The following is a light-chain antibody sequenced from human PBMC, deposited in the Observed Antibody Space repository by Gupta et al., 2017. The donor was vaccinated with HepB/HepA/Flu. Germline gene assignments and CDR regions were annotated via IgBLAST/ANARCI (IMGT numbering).Light chain of an antibody. Sequence: ELVLPSSPATLSLFPGERATLSCRASQSVSSYLAWYQQKPGQAPRLLIYAASSRATGIPSRFSGSGSGTDFTLTISSLEPEDFAVYYCQQRSNWLFTFGHGTKVDIK. J-gene: IGKJ3*01. CDR1: QSVSSY. CDR3: QQRSNWLFT. V-gene: IGKV3-11*01. CDR2: AAS.